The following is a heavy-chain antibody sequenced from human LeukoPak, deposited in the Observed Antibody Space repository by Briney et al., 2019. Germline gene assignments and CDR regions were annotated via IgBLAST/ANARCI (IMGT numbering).Heavy chain of an antibody. CDR3: ARVFDSSGYYPYYFDY. CDR2: INPNSGNT. Sequence: GASVKVSCKASGYTFTSYDINWVRQATGQGLEWMGWINPNSGNTGYAQKFQGRVTMTRNTSISTAYMELSSLRSEDTAVYYCARVFDSSGYYPYYFDYWGQGTLVTVSS. V-gene: IGHV1-8*01. D-gene: IGHD3-22*01. J-gene: IGHJ4*02. CDR1: GYTFTSYD.